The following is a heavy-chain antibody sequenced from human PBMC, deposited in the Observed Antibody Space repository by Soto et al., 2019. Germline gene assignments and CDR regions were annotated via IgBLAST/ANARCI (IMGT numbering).Heavy chain of an antibody. D-gene: IGHD7-27*01. CDR3: ARVPGP. V-gene: IGHV4-31*11. CDR2: IYYSGFT. J-gene: IGHJ5*02. CDR1: GGSFSGYY. Sequence: SETLSLTCAVYGGSFSGYYWSWIRQHPGKGLEWIGYIYYSGFTYYNPSLKSRVTISVDTSKNQFSLKLSSVTAADTAVYYCARVPGPWGQGTLVTVSS.